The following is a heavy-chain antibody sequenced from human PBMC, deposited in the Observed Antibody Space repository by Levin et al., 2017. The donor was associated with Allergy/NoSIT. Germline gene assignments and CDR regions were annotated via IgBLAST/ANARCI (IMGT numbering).Heavy chain of an antibody. V-gene: IGHV4-4*07. CDR2: IYTSGST. J-gene: IGHJ5*02. D-gene: IGHD1-26*01. CDR3: ARVKGGSNWFDP. CDR1: GGSISGYY. Sequence: ESLKISCTVSGGSISGYYWSWIRQPAGKGLEWIGRIYTSGSTNYTPSLKSRVTMSVDTSKNQFSLNLSSVTAADTAVYYCARVKGGSNWFDPWGQGTLVTVSS.